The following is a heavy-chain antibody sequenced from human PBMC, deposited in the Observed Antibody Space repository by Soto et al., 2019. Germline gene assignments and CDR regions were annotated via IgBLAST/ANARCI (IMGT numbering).Heavy chain of an antibody. V-gene: IGHV1-8*01. CDR3: ARGHPRITIFGVVIIPSVYYMDV. Sequence: QVQLVQSGAEVKKPGASVKVSCKASGYTFTSYDINWVRQATGQGLEWMGWMNPNSGNTGYAQKFQGRVTITRNTSISTAYMELSSLRSEDTAVYYCARGHPRITIFGVVIIPSVYYMDVWGKGTTVTVSS. J-gene: IGHJ6*03. CDR1: GYTFTSYD. D-gene: IGHD3-3*01. CDR2: MNPNSGNT.